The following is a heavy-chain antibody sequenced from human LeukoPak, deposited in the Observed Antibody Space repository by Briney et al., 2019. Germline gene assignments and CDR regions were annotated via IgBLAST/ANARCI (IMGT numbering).Heavy chain of an antibody. D-gene: IGHD2-8*01. V-gene: IGHV1-2*02. CDR2: INPNSGGT. Sequence: ASVKVSCKASGYTFTSYYMHWVRQAPGQGLEWMGWINPNSGGTNYAQKFQGRVTMTRDTSISTAYMELSRLRSDDTAVYYCARDMVVLMVYAITGLDAFDIWGQGTMVTVSS. CDR3: ARDMVVLMVYAITGLDAFDI. J-gene: IGHJ3*02. CDR1: GYTFTSYY.